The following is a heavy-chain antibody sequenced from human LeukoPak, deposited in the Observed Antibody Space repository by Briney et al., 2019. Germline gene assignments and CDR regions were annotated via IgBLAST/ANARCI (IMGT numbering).Heavy chain of an antibody. D-gene: IGHD6-19*01. J-gene: IGHJ3*02. Sequence: SETLSLTCTVSGGSISTYYWSRIRQPPGKGLEWIGYIYYIGSTNYNPSLKSRVTISVDTSKNQFSLKLSSVTAADTAVYYCARGSVAGRIYTHAFDIWGQGTMVTVSS. CDR2: IYYIGST. CDR1: GGSISTYY. CDR3: ARGSVAGRIYTHAFDI. V-gene: IGHV4-59*12.